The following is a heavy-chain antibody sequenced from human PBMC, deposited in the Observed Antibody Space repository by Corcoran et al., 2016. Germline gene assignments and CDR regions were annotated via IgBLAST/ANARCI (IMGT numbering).Heavy chain of an antibody. CDR3: ARMRVITMVRGVIWDYYYGMDV. Sequence: QVTLRESGPALVKPTQTLTLTCTFSGFSLSTSGMCVSWIRQPPGKALEWLALIDWDDDKYYSTSLKTRLTISKDTSKNQVVLTMTNMDPVDTATYYCARMRVITMVRGVIWDYYYGMDVWGQGTTVTVSS. V-gene: IGHV2-70*01. J-gene: IGHJ6*02. CDR2: IDWDDDK. CDR1: GFSLSTSGMC. D-gene: IGHD3-10*01.